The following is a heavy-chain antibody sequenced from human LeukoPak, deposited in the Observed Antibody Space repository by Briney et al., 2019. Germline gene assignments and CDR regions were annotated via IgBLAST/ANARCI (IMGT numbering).Heavy chain of an antibody. CDR1: GFTFSSYA. D-gene: IGHD5-18*01. J-gene: IGHJ4*02. CDR3: ATLSGDSHGYDY. CDR2: ILHDGSNK. Sequence: GGSLRLSCAASGFTFSSYAMHWVRQAPGKGLEWVAVILHDGSNKQYEDSVKGRFTISRDNSKNTLYLQINSLRAEDTAVYYCATLSGDSHGYDYWGLGTLVTVSS. V-gene: IGHV3-30*03.